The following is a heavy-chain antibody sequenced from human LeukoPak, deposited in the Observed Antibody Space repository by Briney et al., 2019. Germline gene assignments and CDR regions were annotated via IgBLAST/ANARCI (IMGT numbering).Heavy chain of an antibody. J-gene: IGHJ4*02. D-gene: IGHD1-26*01. CDR1: GFTFSSYA. CDR3: AKEGFGNYYSAYFDY. Sequence: PGGSLRLSCAASGFTFSSYAMHWVRQAPGKGLEWVAVISYEGSTSYYADSVKGRSTISRDNSKNTLYLQMNGLRAEDTAVYYCAKEGFGNYYSAYFDYWGQGTLVTVSS. V-gene: IGHV3-30*18. CDR2: ISYEGSTS.